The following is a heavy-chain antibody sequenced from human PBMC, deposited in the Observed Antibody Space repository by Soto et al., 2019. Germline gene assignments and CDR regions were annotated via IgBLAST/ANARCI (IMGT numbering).Heavy chain of an antibody. CDR3: AGVASGSYLANYYYYGMDV. Sequence: GASVKVSCKASGGTFSSYSISWVRQAPGRGLEWMGGIIPIFGTANYAQKFQGRVTITADESTSTAYMELSSLRSEDTAVYYCAGVASGSYLANYYYYGMDVWGQGTTVTVSS. J-gene: IGHJ6*02. CDR1: GGTFSSYS. CDR2: IIPIFGTA. D-gene: IGHD1-26*01. V-gene: IGHV1-69*13.